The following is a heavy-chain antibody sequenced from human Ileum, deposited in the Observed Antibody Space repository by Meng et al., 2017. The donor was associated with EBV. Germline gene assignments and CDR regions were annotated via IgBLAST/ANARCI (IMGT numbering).Heavy chain of an antibody. J-gene: IGHJ4*02. CDR2: IYHSGST. CDR3: ARADKVRFDY. V-gene: IGHV4-4*02. Sequence: VQLQDAGPVLVKLLGTLSLTCAVSGGSMGSTNWWSWVRQPPGKGLGWIGEIYHSGSTNYNPSLKSRVSISVDKSKNQFSLKLSSVTAADTAVYYCARADKVRFDYWGQGTLVTVSS. CDR1: GGSMGSTNW.